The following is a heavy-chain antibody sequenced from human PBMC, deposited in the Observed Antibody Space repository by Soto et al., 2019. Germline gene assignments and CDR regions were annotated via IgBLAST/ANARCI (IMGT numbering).Heavy chain of an antibody. V-gene: IGHV4-34*01. J-gene: IGHJ6*02. CDR3: ARCLHRITIFGGVTYPNYYYYGMDV. CDR2: INHSGST. Sequence: QVQLQQWGAGLLKPSETLSLTCAVYGGSFSGYYWSWIRQPPGKGLEWIGEINHSGSTNYNPSLKSRVTISVDTSKNQFSLKLSSVTAADTAVYYCARCLHRITIFGGVTYPNYYYYGMDVWGQGTTVTVSS. D-gene: IGHD3-3*01. CDR1: GGSFSGYY.